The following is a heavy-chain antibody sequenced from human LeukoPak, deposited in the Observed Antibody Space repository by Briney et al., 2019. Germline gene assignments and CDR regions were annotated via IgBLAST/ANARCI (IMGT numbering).Heavy chain of an antibody. CDR2: SKSKTNDWKT. V-gene: IGHV3-15*01. Sequence: AGGSLRLSCAASGFAFSNAWMSWVRQAPGKGLEWVCRSKSKTNDWKTDYAAPVKVRITSDRDNKKNTLEMQSRSPQTEAIAEYYCTTSDYSAQDYWGQGTLVTVSS. D-gene: IGHD2-15*01. J-gene: IGHJ4*02. CDR1: GFAFSNAW. CDR3: TTSDYSAQDY.